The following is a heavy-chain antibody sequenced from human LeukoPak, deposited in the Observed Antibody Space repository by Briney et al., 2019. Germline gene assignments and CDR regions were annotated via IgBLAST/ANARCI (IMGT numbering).Heavy chain of an antibody. CDR3: ARVHRVRGFDP. V-gene: IGHV1-18*01. Sequence: GASVKVSRKASGYTFTSYGISWVRQAPGQGLEWMGWISAYNGNTNYAQKLQGRVTMTTDTSTSTAYMELRSLRSDDTAGYYCARVHRVRGFDPWGQGTLVTVSS. D-gene: IGHD3-10*01. CDR2: ISAYNGNT. CDR1: GYTFTSYG. J-gene: IGHJ5*02.